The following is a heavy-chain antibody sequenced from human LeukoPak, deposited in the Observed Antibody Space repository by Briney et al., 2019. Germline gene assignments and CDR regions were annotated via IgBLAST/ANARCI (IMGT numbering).Heavy chain of an antibody. V-gene: IGHV3-23*01. CDR3: AKESTGSSPDF. CDR1: GFTFSNYG. J-gene: IGHJ1*01. CDR2: ITGSGDDA. D-gene: IGHD1-26*01. Sequence: PGGSLRLSCAASGFTFSNYGMSWLRQDPGKGLEWVSAITGSGDDACYADSVHGRFTMSRDNSKSTLYLQMNSLRVEDTALYYCAKESTGSSPDFWGQGTLVTVSS.